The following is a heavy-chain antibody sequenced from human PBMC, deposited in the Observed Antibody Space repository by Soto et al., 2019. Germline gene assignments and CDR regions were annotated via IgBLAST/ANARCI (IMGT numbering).Heavy chain of an antibody. V-gene: IGHV3-23*01. CDR3: AKDRYCSATSCQDFGS. J-gene: IGHJ4*02. D-gene: IGHD2-2*01. Sequence: EVQLLESGGGLVQPGGSLRLSCAASGFSVTSYAMSWLRQAPGKGLEWVSVLSGSGIGQDYADSVKGRFTISRDNSRNTLYLQMSGLRVEDTAVYYCAKDRYCSATSCQDFGSWGQGTLVTVSS. CDR2: LSGSGIGQ. CDR1: GFSVTSYA.